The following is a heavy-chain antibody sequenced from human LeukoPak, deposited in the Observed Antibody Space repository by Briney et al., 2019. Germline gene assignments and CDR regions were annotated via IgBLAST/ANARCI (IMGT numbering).Heavy chain of an antibody. Sequence: SDSLSLTCSVSGGFFRSYSWSWIRQPPGKGLEWIGYIHNIGTTNDNPTLEHRVHIRVKTTKDHFSLKLSSVPAADTAVYYCARHGGESLVATILHAFDIWGQGTMVTVSS. CDR1: GGFFRSYS. V-gene: IGHV4-59*08. D-gene: IGHD5-24*01. CDR2: IHNIGTT. CDR3: ARHGGESLVATILHAFDI. J-gene: IGHJ3*02.